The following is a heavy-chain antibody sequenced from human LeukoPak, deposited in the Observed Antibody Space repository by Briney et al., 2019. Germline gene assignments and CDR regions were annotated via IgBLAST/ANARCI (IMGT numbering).Heavy chain of an antibody. V-gene: IGHV4-30-4*01. Sequence: PSETLSLTCTVSGGSISSGDYYWSWIRQPPGTGLEWIGYIYYSGSTYYNPSHKSRVTISVDTSKNQFSLKLSSVTAADTAVYYCAREGTPSDGYGLFGYWGQGTLVTVSS. CDR3: AREGTPSDGYGLFGY. D-gene: IGHD5-18*01. CDR1: GGSISSGDYY. J-gene: IGHJ4*02. CDR2: IYYSGST.